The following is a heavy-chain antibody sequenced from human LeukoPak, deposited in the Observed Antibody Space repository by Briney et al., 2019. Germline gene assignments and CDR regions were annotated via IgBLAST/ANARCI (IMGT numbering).Heavy chain of an antibody. V-gene: IGHV3-23*01. CDR2: VSDSGKST. D-gene: IGHD1-26*01. Sequence: PGGSLRLSCAASGFTFSNYAMSWVRQAPGKGLEWVSAVSDSGKSTYYADSVKGRFTISRDSSRNTLFLQMNSLRAEDTAVYYCAKPGYNGKVGSLYYWGPGTLVTVSS. J-gene: IGHJ4*02. CDR3: AKPGYNGKVGSLYY. CDR1: GFTFSNYA.